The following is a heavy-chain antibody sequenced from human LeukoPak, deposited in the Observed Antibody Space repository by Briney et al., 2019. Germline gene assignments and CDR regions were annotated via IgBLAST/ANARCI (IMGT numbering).Heavy chain of an antibody. CDR2: IYYSGST. Sequence: PSETLSLTCTVSGGSISSSSYYWGWIRQPPGKGLVWVGSIYYSGSTHYNPSLKSRVPISGDTCKNQFSLKLSSVTAADTAVYYCARPVSSSWYGGFDYWGQGTLVTVSS. J-gene: IGHJ4*02. D-gene: IGHD6-13*01. V-gene: IGHV4-39*01. CDR1: GGSISSSSYY. CDR3: ARPVSSSWYGGFDY.